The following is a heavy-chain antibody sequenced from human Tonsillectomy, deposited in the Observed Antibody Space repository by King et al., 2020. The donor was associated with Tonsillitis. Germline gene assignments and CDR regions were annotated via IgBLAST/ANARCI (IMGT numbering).Heavy chain of an antibody. CDR1: GYSISSGYY. V-gene: IGHV4-38-2*01. J-gene: IGHJ4*02. D-gene: IGHD2-21*02. Sequence: QLQESGPGLVKPSETLSLTCAVSGYSISSGYYWGWIRQPPDKGLEWIGSIFHSRSTYYNPSLKSRVTISLDTSKNQFSLKLSSMTAADTAVYYCARSPYCGGDCYQFDYWGQGTLVTVSS. CDR3: ARSPYCGGDCYQFDY. CDR2: IFHSRST.